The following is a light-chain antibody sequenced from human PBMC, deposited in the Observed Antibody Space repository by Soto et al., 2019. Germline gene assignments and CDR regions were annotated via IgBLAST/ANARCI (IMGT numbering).Light chain of an antibody. CDR3: QQYGSSPQT. J-gene: IGKJ1*01. Sequence: EIVLTQSPGTLSLSPGERATLSCRASQSFSSSYLAWYQQKPGQAPRLLIYGASSRATGIPDRFSGSGSGTDFTLTISRLEPEDFEVYYCQQYGSSPQTFGQGTKVEIX. CDR2: GAS. V-gene: IGKV3-20*01. CDR1: QSFSSSY.